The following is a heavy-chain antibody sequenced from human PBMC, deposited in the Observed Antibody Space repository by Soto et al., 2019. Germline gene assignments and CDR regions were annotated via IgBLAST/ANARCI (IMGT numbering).Heavy chain of an antibody. J-gene: IGHJ4*02. Sequence: PSQTLSLTCAISGDSASNNRAAWNWIRQSPSRGLEWLGRTYYRSKWYNEYALSVKSRITINPDTSKNQFSLQLNSVTPDDTAVYYCAREYNTGWSTWGQGTLVTVSS. CDR3: AREYNTGWST. CDR2: TYYRSKWYN. CDR1: GDSASNNRAA. V-gene: IGHV6-1*01. D-gene: IGHD6-19*01.